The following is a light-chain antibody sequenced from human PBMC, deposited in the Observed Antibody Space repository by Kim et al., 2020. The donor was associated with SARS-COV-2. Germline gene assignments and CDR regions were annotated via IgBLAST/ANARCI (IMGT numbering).Light chain of an antibody. CDR1: QSVSSY. J-gene: IGKJ1*01. V-gene: IGKV3-11*01. CDR3: QQSSNWPWT. CDR2: DAF. Sequence: LSPGERVTLSCRASQSVSSYLAWFQQKRGQPPRLLIYDAFNRATGIPAKFSGSGSGTDFTLTISSLEPEDFAVYYCQQSSNWPWTFGQGTKVDIK.